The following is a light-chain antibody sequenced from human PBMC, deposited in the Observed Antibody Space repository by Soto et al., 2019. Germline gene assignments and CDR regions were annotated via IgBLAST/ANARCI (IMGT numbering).Light chain of an antibody. CDR1: QSVSSSY. Sequence: EIVLTQSPGTLSLSPGERATLSCRASQSVSSSYLAWYQQKPGQAPRLLIYGASSRATGIPDRFSGSGSGKDFTLTISRLEPEDFAVYSCQQYGSFPVTFGQGTKLEIK. J-gene: IGKJ2*01. CDR2: GAS. CDR3: QQYGSFPVT. V-gene: IGKV3-20*01.